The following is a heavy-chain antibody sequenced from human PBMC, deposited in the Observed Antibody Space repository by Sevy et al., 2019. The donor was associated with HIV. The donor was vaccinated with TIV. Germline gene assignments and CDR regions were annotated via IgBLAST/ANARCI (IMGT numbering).Heavy chain of an antibody. CDR2: IKQDGSEK. CDR1: EFTFSNFW. J-gene: IGHJ4*02. CDR3: ARDQGLFLRFYFDS. V-gene: IGHV3-7*01. Sequence: GGSLRLSCAASEFTFSNFWMSWVRQAPGMGLEWVATIKQDGSEKYYVDSVRGRFTISRDNAKNSLFLQLNSLRAGDTAVYYCARDQGLFLRFYFDSWGQGALVTVSS.